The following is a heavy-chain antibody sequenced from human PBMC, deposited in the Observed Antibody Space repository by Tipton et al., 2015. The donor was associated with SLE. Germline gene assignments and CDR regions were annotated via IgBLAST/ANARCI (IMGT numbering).Heavy chain of an antibody. Sequence: TLSLTCAVFGGSLSGYYWSWMRQLPGKGLEWIGEINHSVSANYNPSLKSRVTISVDTSKNQFSLKLTSVTAADTAMYYCARAGDSSGYYYAYWGQGTLVTLSS. CDR1: GGSLSGYY. V-gene: IGHV4-34*01. CDR3: ARAGDSSGYYYAY. CDR2: INHSVSA. D-gene: IGHD3-22*01. J-gene: IGHJ4*02.